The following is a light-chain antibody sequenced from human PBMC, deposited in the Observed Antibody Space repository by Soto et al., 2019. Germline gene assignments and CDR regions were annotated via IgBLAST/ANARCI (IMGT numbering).Light chain of an antibody. CDR1: HSVSSSY. Sequence: EIVLTQSPGILLLSPGERATLSCRASHSVSSSYLTWYPQRPGQPPRLLIYRASRRATGIPDRFSASGSGTDFTLTISRLEPEDFAVYYCQQYGSSPPYTFGQGTKVDIK. J-gene: IGKJ2*01. CDR2: RAS. CDR3: QQYGSSPPYT. V-gene: IGKV3-20*01.